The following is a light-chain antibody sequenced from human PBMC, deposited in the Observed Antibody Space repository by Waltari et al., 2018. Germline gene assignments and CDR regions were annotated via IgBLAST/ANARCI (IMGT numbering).Light chain of an antibody. CDR3: GGWDDTLTGPYV. V-gene: IGLV1-44*01. CDR2: NNN. CDR1: NSTIGSTN. Sequence: QPALPQPPSVSRAPGQTVPISCSGRNSTIGSTNVHWSQVLPGSAPRLVIHNNNQRPSDVPARFSGSKSGTSASLAISGLQSEDEADYYCGGWDDTLTGPYVFGSGTKVIVL. J-gene: IGLJ1*01.